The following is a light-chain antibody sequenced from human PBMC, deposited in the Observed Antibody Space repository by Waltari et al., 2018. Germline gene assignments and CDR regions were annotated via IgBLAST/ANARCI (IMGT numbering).Light chain of an antibody. CDR3: QQYDNLPT. V-gene: IGKV1-33*01. CDR1: QDISNY. CDR2: DAS. J-gene: IGKJ5*01. Sequence: DIQMTQSPSSLSASVGDRVTITCQASQDISNYLNWYQQKPGKAPKLLIYDASNLETGVPSRFSGSGSGTDFTFTISSLQPEDIATXYCQQYDNLPTFXXGTRLEIK.